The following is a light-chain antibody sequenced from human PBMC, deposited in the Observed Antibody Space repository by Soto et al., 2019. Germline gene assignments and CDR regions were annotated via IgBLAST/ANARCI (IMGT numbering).Light chain of an antibody. CDR3: SSYAGSSNV. J-gene: IGLJ1*01. Sequence: QSALTQPASVSGCPGQSITISCTGTTTDIGTSNLVSWYQQHPGKAPKLMIYEVNKRPSGVPDRFSGSKSGNTASLTVSGLQAEDEADYYCSSYAGSSNVFGTGTKVTVL. CDR2: EVN. V-gene: IGLV2-8*01. CDR1: TTDIGTSNL.